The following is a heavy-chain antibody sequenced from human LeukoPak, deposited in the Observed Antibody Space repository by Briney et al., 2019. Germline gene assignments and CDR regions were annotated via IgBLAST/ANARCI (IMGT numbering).Heavy chain of an antibody. CDR2: SGGDGGST. CDR3: AKALNYWYFDL. J-gene: IGHJ2*01. Sequence: PGGSLRLSCAGSGFTLSNYWMTWVRQAPGKGLEWVSASGGDGGSTYADSVKGRFTISRDSSKNTLYLQMNSLRAEDTATYYCAKALNYWYFDLWGRGNLVTVSS. CDR1: GFTLSNYW. V-gene: IGHV3-23*01.